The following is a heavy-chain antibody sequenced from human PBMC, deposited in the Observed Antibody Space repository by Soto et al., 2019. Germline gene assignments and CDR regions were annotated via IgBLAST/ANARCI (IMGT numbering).Heavy chain of an antibody. CDR1: GFTFNSYA. Sequence: PGGALRLSCAASGFTFNSYAMHWVRQAPGKGLEWVALILYDGSNKYYADSVKGRFTVSRDNSKNTLNLQMNSLRAEDTDTAVYYCARDRXYYDSSGDSPYYYGMDVWGQGTTVTVSS. CDR3: ARDRXYYDSSGDSPYYYGMDV. CDR2: ILYDGSNK. J-gene: IGHJ6*02. V-gene: IGHV3-30-3*01. D-gene: IGHD3-22*01.